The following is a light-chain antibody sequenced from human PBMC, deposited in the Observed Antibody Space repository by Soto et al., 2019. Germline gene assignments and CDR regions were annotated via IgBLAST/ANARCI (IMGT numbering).Light chain of an antibody. V-gene: IGKV3-15*01. J-gene: IGKJ4*01. CDR3: QQYHTWPIT. CDR1: QGIGST. Sequence: EIVMTQSPATLSVSPGERATLSCRASQGIGSTLAWYQQKPGQTPRLLIYGASTRATGVPARFSGSGSGTEFTLTINSLQSEDCAIYYCQQYHTWPITFGGGTKVDIK. CDR2: GAS.